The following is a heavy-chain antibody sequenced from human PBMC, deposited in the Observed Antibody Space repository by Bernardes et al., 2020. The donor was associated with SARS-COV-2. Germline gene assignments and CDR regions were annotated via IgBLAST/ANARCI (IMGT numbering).Heavy chain of an antibody. CDR3: AKEREDTFWSGLDY. D-gene: IGHD3-3*01. Sequence: GGSLRLSCAASGFPFSNYAMSWVRQAPGKGLECVAGISSRADGAYYADSLKGRFTISRDNSKNTLYLQMNSLRVEDTAVYYCAKEREDTFWSGLDYWGQGTLVTVSS. J-gene: IGHJ4*02. CDR2: ISSRADGA. V-gene: IGHV3-23*01. CDR1: GFPFSNYA.